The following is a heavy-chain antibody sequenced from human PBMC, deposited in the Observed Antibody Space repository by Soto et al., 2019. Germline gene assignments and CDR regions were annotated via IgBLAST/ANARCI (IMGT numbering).Heavy chain of an antibody. CDR1: GFTVSSKY. Sequence: PGGSLRLSCAASGFTVSSKYMTWVRQAPGKGLEWVSLIQSGGTTYYADSVKGRFTISRDTSENTLHLQMDSLRVEDTAVYYCARDDVRCDGGRCYGIPLDGRGKGTTVTVAS. CDR3: ARDDVRCDGGRCYGIPLDG. D-gene: IGHD2-15*01. J-gene: IGHJ6*04. V-gene: IGHV3-66*01. CDR2: IQSGGTT.